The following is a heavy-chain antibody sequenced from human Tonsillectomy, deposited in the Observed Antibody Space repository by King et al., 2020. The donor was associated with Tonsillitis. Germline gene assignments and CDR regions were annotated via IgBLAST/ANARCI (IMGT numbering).Heavy chain of an antibody. D-gene: IGHD3-10*01. Sequence: VQLVESGGGLIQPGGSLRLSCAASGFTVSSNYMSWVRQAPGKGLEWVSVIYSGGSTYYADSVKGRFTISSDNSKNTLYLQMNSLRAEDTAVYYCARDRGLSLYYYYGMDVWGQGTTVTVSS. CDR2: IYSGGST. V-gene: IGHV3-53*01. J-gene: IGHJ6*02. CDR1: GFTVSSNY. CDR3: ARDRGLSLYYYYGMDV.